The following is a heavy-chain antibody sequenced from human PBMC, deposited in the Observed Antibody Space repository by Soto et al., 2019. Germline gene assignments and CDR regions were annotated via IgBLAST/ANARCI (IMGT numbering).Heavy chain of an antibody. Sequence: GGSLRLSCAASGFTFSSYAMSWVRQAPGKGLEWISAISGSSGRTHQADSVKGRFTISRDNSKTTLYLQMNSLRAEDTAVYYCAKDRRGPSLYYYYYMDVWGKGTTVTVSS. V-gene: IGHV3-23*01. CDR2: ISGSSGRT. J-gene: IGHJ6*03. D-gene: IGHD2-2*01. CDR3: AKDRRGPSLYYYYYMDV. CDR1: GFTFSSYA.